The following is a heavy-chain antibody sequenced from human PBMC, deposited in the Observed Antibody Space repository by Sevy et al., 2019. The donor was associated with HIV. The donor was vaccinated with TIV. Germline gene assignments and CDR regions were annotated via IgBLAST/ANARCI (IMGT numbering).Heavy chain of an antibody. Sequence: GGSLRLSCAASGFTFNIYSMNWVRQAPGKGLEWVSSISGSSSYIFYADSVKGRFTISRDNAKNSLYLQMNSLRAEDTAVYYCARPYGSGSWEAFDIWGQGTMVTVSS. V-gene: IGHV3-21*01. D-gene: IGHD3-10*01. J-gene: IGHJ3*02. CDR1: GFTFNIYS. CDR2: ISGSSSYI. CDR3: ARPYGSGSWEAFDI.